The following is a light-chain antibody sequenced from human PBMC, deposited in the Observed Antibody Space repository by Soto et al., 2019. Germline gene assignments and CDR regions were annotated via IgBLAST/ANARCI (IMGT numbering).Light chain of an antibody. CDR3: SSHSSSSAYYV. CDR2: EVN. Sequence: QSALTQPPSASGSPGQSVTISCTGTSSDVGSYNYVSWYQQHPGKAPKLMIYEVNSRPSGVSNRFSGSKSVNTASLTISGLQAEDEADYFCSSHSSSSAYYVFGTGTKVTVL. V-gene: IGLV2-14*03. CDR1: SSDVGSYNY. J-gene: IGLJ1*01.